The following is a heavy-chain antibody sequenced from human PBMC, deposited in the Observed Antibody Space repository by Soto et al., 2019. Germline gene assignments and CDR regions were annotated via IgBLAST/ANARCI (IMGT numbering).Heavy chain of an antibody. CDR1: GGTFSSYA. CDR3: ARSGYSYGYHYFDY. J-gene: IGHJ4*02. Sequence: SVKVSCKASGGTFSSYAISWVRQAPGQGLEWMGGIIPIFGTANYAQKFQGRVTITADESTSTAYMELNSLRSEDTAVYYCARSGYSYGYHYFDYWGQGTLVTVSS. CDR2: IIPIFGTA. V-gene: IGHV1-69*13. D-gene: IGHD5-18*01.